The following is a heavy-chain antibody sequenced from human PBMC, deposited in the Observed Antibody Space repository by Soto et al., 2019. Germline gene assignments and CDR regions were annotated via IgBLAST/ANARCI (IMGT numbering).Heavy chain of an antibody. J-gene: IGHJ4*02. V-gene: IGHV3-72*01. CDR1: GFTFSDHY. D-gene: IGHD1-26*01. CDR2: TRNKANSYTT. Sequence: GGSLRLSCAASGFTFSDHYMDWVRQAPGKGLEWVGRTRNKANSYTTEYAASVKGRFTISRDDSKNSLYLQMNSLKTEDTAVYYCARAHSGSYQFDYWGQGTLVTVSS. CDR3: ARAHSGSYQFDY.